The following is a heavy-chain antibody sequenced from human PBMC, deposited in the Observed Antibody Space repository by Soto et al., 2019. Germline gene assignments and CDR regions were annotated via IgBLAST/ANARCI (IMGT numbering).Heavy chain of an antibody. CDR1: GFTFSSYS. V-gene: IGHV3-21*01. J-gene: IGHJ3*02. Sequence: GGSLRLSCAASGFTFSSYSMNWVRQAPGKGLEWVSSISSSSSYIYYADSVKGRFTISRDNAKNSLYLQMNSLRAEDTAVYYCARKMAAAIDAFDIWGQGTMVTVSS. CDR2: ISSSSSYI. CDR3: ARKMAAAIDAFDI. D-gene: IGHD6-13*01.